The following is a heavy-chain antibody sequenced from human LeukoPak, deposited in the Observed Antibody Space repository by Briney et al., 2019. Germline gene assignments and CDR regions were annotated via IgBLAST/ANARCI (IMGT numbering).Heavy chain of an antibody. CDR2: IYASGST. D-gene: IGHD2-15*01. J-gene: IGHJ5*02. CDR3: AGTRRYCSGGSCYNWFDP. CDR1: GGSISSDVYY. V-gene: IGHV4-61*02. Sequence: SQTLSLTCSVSGGSISSDVYYWSWIRQPAGKGLEWIGRIYASGSTTYNSSLQSRVTISIDTAKNQFSLKQTSVTAADTAVYYCAGTRRYCSGGSCYNWFDPWGQGTLVTVSS.